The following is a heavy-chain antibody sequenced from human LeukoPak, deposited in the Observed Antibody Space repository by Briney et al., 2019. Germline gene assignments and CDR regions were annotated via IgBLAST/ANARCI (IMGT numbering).Heavy chain of an antibody. CDR2: ISYDGSDK. CDR3: ARDKVGRTNFDY. Sequence: PGGSLRLSCAASGFTFSNYWMSWVRQAPGKGLHWVAVISYDGSDKYYADSVKGRFTISRDNAKNSLYLQMNSLRAEDTAVYFCARDKVGRTNFDYWGRGTLVTVSS. CDR1: GFTFSNYW. D-gene: IGHD1-26*01. J-gene: IGHJ4*02. V-gene: IGHV3-30*03.